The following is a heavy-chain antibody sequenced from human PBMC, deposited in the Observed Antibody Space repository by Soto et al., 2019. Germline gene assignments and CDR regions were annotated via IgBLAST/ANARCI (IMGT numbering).Heavy chain of an antibody. V-gene: IGHV4-39*01. D-gene: IGHD3-16*01. CDR3: ARSSPWVLRLGELNFDY. J-gene: IGHJ4*02. CDR1: GGSISSSSYY. Sequence: SETLSLTCTVSGGSISSSSYYWGWIRQPPGKGLEWIGSIYYSGSTYYNPSLKSRVTISVDTSKNQFSLKLSSVTAADTAVYYCARSSPWVLRLGELNFDYWGQGTLVTVSS. CDR2: IYYSGST.